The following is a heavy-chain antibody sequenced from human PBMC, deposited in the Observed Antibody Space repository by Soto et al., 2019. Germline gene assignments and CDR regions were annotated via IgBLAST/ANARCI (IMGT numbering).Heavy chain of an antibody. CDR1: GDSFSSNRAT. CDR2: TYYRSKWYH. D-gene: IGHD6-13*01. J-gene: IGHJ4*02. V-gene: IGHV6-1*01. Sequence: PSQTLSLTCAISGDSFSSNRATRNWFRQSPSRGLEWLGRTYYRSKWYHDYAVSLNGRGTINPDTSQNQFSLHLTSVTPEDTAVYYCGRLVGNSWIDYWGQGTLVTVSS. CDR3: GRLVGNSWIDY.